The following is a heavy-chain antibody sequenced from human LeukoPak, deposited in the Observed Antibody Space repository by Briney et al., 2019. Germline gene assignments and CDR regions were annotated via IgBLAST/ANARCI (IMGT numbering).Heavy chain of an antibody. J-gene: IGHJ4*02. CDR1: GYTFTSYG. Sequence: ASVKVSFKASGYTFTSYGISWVRQAPGQGLEWMGWISAYNGNTNYAQKLQGRVTMTTDTSTSTAYMELRSLRSDDTAVYYCATILGGAGVFDYWGQGTLVTVSS. CDR3: ATILGGAGVFDY. CDR2: ISAYNGNT. D-gene: IGHD6-19*01. V-gene: IGHV1-18*01.